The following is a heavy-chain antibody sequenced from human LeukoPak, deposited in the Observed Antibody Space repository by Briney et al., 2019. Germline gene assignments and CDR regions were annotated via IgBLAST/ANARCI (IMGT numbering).Heavy chain of an antibody. CDR3: ARDKAYCGGDCYSGNDFDY. CDR1: GFTFDDYG. V-gene: IGHV3-20*04. D-gene: IGHD2-21*02. J-gene: IGHJ4*02. Sequence: PGGSLRLSCAASGFTFDDYGMIWVRQAPGKGLEWVSGINWNGGSTGYADSVKGRFTISRDNARNSLYLQMNSLRAEDTAVYYCARDKAYCGGDCYSGNDFDYWGQGTLVTVSS. CDR2: INWNGGST.